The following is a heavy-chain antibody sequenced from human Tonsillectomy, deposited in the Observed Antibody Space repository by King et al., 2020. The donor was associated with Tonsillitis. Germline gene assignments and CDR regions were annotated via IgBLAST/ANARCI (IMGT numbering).Heavy chain of an antibody. V-gene: IGHV1-46*01. Sequence: QVVQSGTEVKKPGASVKVSCKASGYTFTSYYMHWVRQAPGQGLEWMGIINPTSGSTSYAQKFQGRVTMTRDTSTSTVYMELSSLRSEDTAVYYCARGGDYGDYRGSFDYWGQGTLVTVSS. D-gene: IGHD4-17*01. J-gene: IGHJ4*02. CDR2: INPTSGST. CDR3: ARGGDYGDYRGSFDY. CDR1: GYTFTSYY.